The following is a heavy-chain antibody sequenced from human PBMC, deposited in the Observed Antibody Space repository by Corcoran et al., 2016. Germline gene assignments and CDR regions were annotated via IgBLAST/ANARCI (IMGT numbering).Heavy chain of an antibody. Sequence: QVQLVESGGGVVQPGGSLRLSCAASGFTFSTFGMHWVRQAPGKGLEWVAAIWFDGINKYYADSVRGRFTISRDNSENTMFLQMNSLSAEDTDLYYCAEATIDDTADSFDYWGQGTLVTVSS. CDR2: IWFDGINK. J-gene: IGHJ4*02. V-gene: IGHV3-33*06. D-gene: IGHD2-21*02. CDR1: GFTFSTFG. CDR3: AEATIDDTADSFDY.